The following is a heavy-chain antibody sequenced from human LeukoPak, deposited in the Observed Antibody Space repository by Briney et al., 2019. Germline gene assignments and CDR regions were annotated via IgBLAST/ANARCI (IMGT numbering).Heavy chain of an antibody. D-gene: IGHD3-10*01. J-gene: IGHJ4*02. CDR1: GGSISSHF. V-gene: IGHV4-59*11. CDR3: ARAGRYGSGSSDFDY. CDR2: IYYDGST. Sequence: SETLSLTCTVSGGSISSHFWSWIRQPPGKGLESIGCIYYDGSTNYNPSLKSRVTISVDTSKNQFSLKLTSVTAADTAVYYCARAGRYGSGSSDFDYWGQGTLVTVSS.